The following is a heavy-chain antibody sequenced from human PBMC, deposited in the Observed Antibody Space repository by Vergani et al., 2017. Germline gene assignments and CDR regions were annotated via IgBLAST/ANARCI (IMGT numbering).Heavy chain of an antibody. V-gene: IGHV3-30*02. CDR3: AKHFRGWGIDY. J-gene: IGHJ4*02. Sequence: QVQLVESGGGVVQRGGSLRLSCATSGFTLSNYDMQWIRQGPGKGLEFVAFIQFDGSNQYYADSVKGRFTLSRDLSKNTLYLQMNSLRTDDTATYYCAKHFRGWGIDYWGQGTHVIVSS. D-gene: IGHD3-16*01. CDR2: IQFDGSNQ. CDR1: GFTLSNYD.